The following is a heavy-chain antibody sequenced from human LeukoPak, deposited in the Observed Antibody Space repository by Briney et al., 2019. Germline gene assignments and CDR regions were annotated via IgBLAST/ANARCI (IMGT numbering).Heavy chain of an antibody. Sequence: SETLSLTCTVSGGSISSGDYYWSWIRQPPGKGLEWIGYIYYSGSTYYNPSLKSRVTISVDTSKNQFSLKLSSVTAADTAVYYGATAPAAYCGGDCPGSFDYWGQGTLVTVSS. CDR3: ATAPAAYCGGDCPGSFDY. V-gene: IGHV4-30-4*01. J-gene: IGHJ4*02. CDR1: GGSISSGDYY. D-gene: IGHD2-21*02. CDR2: IYYSGST.